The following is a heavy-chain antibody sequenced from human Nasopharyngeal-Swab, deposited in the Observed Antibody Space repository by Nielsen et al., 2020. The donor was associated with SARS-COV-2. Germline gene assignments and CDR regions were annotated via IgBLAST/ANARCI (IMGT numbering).Heavy chain of an antibody. J-gene: IGHJ5*02. V-gene: IGHV4-39*01. D-gene: IGHD6-19*01. CDR2: IYNSGTT. Sequence: VRQMPGKGLEWIGTIYNSGTTYTNPSLKSRASISIDMSNNQLSLELTSVTAADTAVYYCATPVAVAGRGRWFDPWGQGTLVTVSS. CDR3: ATPVAVAGRGRWFDP.